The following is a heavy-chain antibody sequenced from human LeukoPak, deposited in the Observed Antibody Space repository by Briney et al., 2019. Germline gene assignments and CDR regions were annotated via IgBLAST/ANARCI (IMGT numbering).Heavy chain of an antibody. J-gene: IGHJ4*02. Sequence: SETLSLTCAVYGGSFSGYYWSWIRQPPGKGLEWIGEINHSGSTNYNPSLKSRVTISVDTSKNQFSLKLSSVTAADTAVYYCARGWDIRYFDWLLLGPFDYWGQGTLVTVSS. V-gene: IGHV4-34*01. CDR3: ARGWDIRYFDWLLLGPFDY. CDR1: GGSFSGYY. D-gene: IGHD3-9*01. CDR2: INHSGST.